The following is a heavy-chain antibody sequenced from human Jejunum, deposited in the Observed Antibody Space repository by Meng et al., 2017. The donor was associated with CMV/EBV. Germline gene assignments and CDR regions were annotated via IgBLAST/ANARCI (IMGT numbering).Heavy chain of an antibody. Sequence: QLHLQESGPGLVRPSETLSLTCTVPGDSISNYFWSWIRQPAGKKLEWIGRISPSGNINYIPSLKGRVTMSLDTSNNQIFLNLTSVTAADTALYYCARGESRGYYYFDYWGQGILVTVSS. CDR2: ISPSGNI. J-gene: IGHJ4*02. V-gene: IGHV4-4*07. D-gene: IGHD3-22*01. CDR1: GDSISNYF. CDR3: ARGESRGYYYFDY.